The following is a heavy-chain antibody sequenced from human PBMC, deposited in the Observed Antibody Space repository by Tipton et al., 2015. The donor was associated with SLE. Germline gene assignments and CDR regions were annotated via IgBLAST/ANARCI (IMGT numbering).Heavy chain of an antibody. CDR2: VCNSVST. CDR1: GASVSSFC. V-gene: IGHV4-59*08. Sequence: TLSLTCTVSGASVSSFCWNWIRQSPGKGLEWIACVCNSVSTNYDPSLKSRGTISVDTSKNHFSLELTSVTAADTAVYYCARQRLRLLSPLYAWGQGTTVTVS. J-gene: IGHJ6*02. D-gene: IGHD3-10*01. CDR3: ARQRLRLLSPLYA.